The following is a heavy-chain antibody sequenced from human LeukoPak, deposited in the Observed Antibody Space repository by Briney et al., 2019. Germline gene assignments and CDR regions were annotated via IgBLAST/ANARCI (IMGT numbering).Heavy chain of an antibody. V-gene: IGHV1-24*01. Sequence: ASVKVSCKVSGHTLTELSLHWVRQTPGKGLEWMGGFDPEDGETIYAQKFQGRVTMTEDTYTDTVYMELSSLRSEDTAVYYCATWIQLTDAFHIWGQGTMVTVSS. D-gene: IGHD5-18*01. CDR3: ATWIQLTDAFHI. CDR2: FDPEDGET. CDR1: GHTLTELS. J-gene: IGHJ3*02.